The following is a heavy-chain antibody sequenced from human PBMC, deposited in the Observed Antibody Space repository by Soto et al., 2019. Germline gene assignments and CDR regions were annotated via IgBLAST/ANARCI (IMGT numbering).Heavy chain of an antibody. V-gene: IGHV3-23*01. Sequence: GGSLRLSCAASGFTFNTYAMSWVRQAPGMGLEWVSAISVSGGTTLYADSVKGRFTISRDNSKNTLYLQMNSLRAEDTAVYYCAKRSGYQEAAYLDYWGQGTLVTVSS. CDR3: AKRSGYQEAAYLDY. J-gene: IGHJ4*02. D-gene: IGHD5-12*01. CDR1: GFTFNTYA. CDR2: ISVSGGTT.